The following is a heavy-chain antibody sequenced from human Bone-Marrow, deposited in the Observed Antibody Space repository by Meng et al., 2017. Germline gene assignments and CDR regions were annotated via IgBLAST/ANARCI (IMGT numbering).Heavy chain of an antibody. J-gene: IGHJ4*02. CDR1: GGSISSSNW. Sequence: QVQLQESGPGLVKPSGTLSLTCAFSGGSISSSNWWSWVRQPPGKGLEWSGEIYHSGNTNYNPSLKSRVAMSVDKSKNQFSLRLSSVTAADTAVYYCARARSSSWSFDYWGQGTLVTVSS. V-gene: IGHV4-4*02. D-gene: IGHD6-13*01. CDR3: ARARSSSWSFDY. CDR2: IYHSGNT.